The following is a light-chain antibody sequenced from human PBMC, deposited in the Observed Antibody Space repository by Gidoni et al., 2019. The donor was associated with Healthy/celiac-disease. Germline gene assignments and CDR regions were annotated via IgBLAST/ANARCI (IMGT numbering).Light chain of an antibody. CDR1: QSVSSSY. Sequence: IVLPQPPGTRSLSPGERATLSCRASQSVSSSYLAWYQQKPDQAPRLLNYGASSRAAGIPSRCSSSGGRKDITITISRLEHEDFAVYYWQQYDSSRTFGQGTKVEIK. V-gene: IGKV3-20*01. J-gene: IGKJ1*01. CDR3: QQYDSSRT. CDR2: GAS.